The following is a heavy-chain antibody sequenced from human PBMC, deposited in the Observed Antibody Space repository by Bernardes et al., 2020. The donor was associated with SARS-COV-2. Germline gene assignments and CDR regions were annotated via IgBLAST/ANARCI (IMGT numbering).Heavy chain of an antibody. CDR2: ISYDGTNK. V-gene: IGHV3-30*18. CDR1: GFTFSTYA. CDR3: AKVGHPTAPGPYFDF. J-gene: IGHJ4*02. D-gene: IGHD6-13*01. Sequence: GGSLRLSRAASGFTFSTYAIHWVRQAPGKGLEWVTFISYDGTNKYFKDSVRGRFTISRDNSKNTVYLQMNSLRTEDTAVYYCAKVGHPTAPGPYFDFWGQGLLVIVSS.